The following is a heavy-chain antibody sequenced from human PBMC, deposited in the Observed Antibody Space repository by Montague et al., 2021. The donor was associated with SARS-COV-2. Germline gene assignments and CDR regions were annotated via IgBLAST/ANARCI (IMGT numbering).Heavy chain of an antibody. J-gene: IGHJ5*02. Sequence: SLRLSCAASGFTFSSYWMSWVRQAPGKGLEWVANIKQDGSEKYYVDSVKGRFTISRDNAKNSLYLQMKSLRAEDTAVYYCARDRIKYGPYNWFDPWGQGTLVTVSS. V-gene: IGHV3-7*03. CDR1: GFTFSSYW. D-gene: IGHD4-17*01. CDR2: IKQDGSEK. CDR3: ARDRIKYGPYNWFDP.